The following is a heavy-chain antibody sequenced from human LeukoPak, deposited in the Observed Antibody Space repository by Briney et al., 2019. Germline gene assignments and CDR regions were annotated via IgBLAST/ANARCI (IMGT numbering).Heavy chain of an antibody. D-gene: IGHD3-3*01. Sequence: GGSLRLSCAASGFTFSSYWTSWVRQAPGKGLEWVANIKQDGSEKYYVDSVKGRFTISRDNAKNSLYLQMNSLRAEDTAVYYCARDITIFGVVIISGQADYWGQGTLVTVSS. CDR3: ARDITIFGVVIISGQADY. CDR2: IKQDGSEK. V-gene: IGHV3-7*01. J-gene: IGHJ4*02. CDR1: GFTFSSYW.